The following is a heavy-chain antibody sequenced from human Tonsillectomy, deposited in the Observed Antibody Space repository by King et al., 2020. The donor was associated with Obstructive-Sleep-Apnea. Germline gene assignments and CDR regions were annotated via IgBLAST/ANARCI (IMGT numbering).Heavy chain of an antibody. V-gene: IGHV5-51*01. CDR1: GYSFTSYW. CDR3: ATSKGYCTSTSCYSPFDY. Sequence: QLVQSGAEVIKPGESLKISWKGSGYSFTSYWIGWVRQMPGKGLEWMGIIYPGDSDTRDSPSFQGQVTISAHKSISHAYLQWSSLKASDTAMYYCATSKGYCTSTSCYSPFDYWGQGTLVTVSS. J-gene: IGHJ4*02. D-gene: IGHD2-2*01. CDR2: IYPGDSDT.